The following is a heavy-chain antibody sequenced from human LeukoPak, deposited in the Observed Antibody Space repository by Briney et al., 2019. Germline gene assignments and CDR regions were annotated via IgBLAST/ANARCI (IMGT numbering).Heavy chain of an antibody. J-gene: IGHJ3*02. D-gene: IGHD1-7*01. CDR2: IYPGDSDT. Sequence: GESLKISCKGAGYSFTSYWIGGVRQMAGKGLEWMGIIYPGDSDTRYSPSFQGQVTISADKSISTAYLQWSSLKASDTAMYYCASRVTYNWNYRDAFDIWGQGTMVTVSS. CDR3: ASRVTYNWNYRDAFDI. CDR1: GYSFTSYW. V-gene: IGHV5-51*01.